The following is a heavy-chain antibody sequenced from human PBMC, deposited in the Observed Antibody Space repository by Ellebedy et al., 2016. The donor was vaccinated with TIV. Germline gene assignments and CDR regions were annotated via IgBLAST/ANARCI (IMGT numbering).Heavy chain of an antibody. D-gene: IGHD6-19*01. V-gene: IGHV3-74*01. J-gene: IGHJ5*02. CDR3: ARDRIAVADNWFDP. CDR1: GFTFSSYW. Sequence: GESLKISCAASGFTFSSYWMYWVRQAPGKGLEWVSRMKGDGSSVTYADSVKGRFTISRDDAKNSLYLQMNSLTDEDTALYYCARDRIAVADNWFDPWGQGTLVTVSS. CDR2: MKGDGSSV.